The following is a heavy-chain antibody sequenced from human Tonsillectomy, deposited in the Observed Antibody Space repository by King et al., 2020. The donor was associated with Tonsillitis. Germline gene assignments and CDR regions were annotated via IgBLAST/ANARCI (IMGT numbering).Heavy chain of an antibody. V-gene: IGHV3-21*01. J-gene: IGHJ5*02. D-gene: IGHD3-10*01. CDR2: ISSSSSYI. CDR3: ARDRNYDGSGSDHTGWFDP. Sequence: VQLVESGGGLVKPGGSLRLSCAASGFTFSSYSMNWVRQAPGKGLEWVSSISSSSSYIYYADSVKGRFTISRDNAKNSLYLQMNSLRAEDTAVYYCARDRNYDGSGSDHTGWFDPWGQGTLVTVSS. CDR1: GFTFSSYS.